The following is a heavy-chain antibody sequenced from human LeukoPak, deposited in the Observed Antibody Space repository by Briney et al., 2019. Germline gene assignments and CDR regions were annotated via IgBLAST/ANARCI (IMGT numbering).Heavy chain of an antibody. CDR1: GGSISSYY. CDR2: IYYSGST. D-gene: IGHD3-22*01. Sequence: SETLSLTCTVSGGSISSYYWSWIRQPPGKGLEWIGYIYYSGSTNYNPSLKSRVTISVDTSKNQFSLKLSSVTAADTAVYYCARGYYDSSGYQIFQHWGQGTLVTVSS. V-gene: IGHV4-59*08. J-gene: IGHJ1*01. CDR3: ARGYYDSSGYQIFQH.